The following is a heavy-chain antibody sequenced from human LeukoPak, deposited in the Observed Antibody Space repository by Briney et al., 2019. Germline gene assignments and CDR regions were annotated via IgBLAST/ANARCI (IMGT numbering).Heavy chain of an antibody. D-gene: IGHD3-3*01. CDR3: ASGYDFWSGYPGAFDI. Sequence: PSETLSLTCAVSGHSISSGYYWGCIRQPPGKGLEWIGGIYHSGSTYYNPSLKSRVTISVDTSKNQFSLKLSSVTAADTAVYYCASGYDFWSGYPGAFDIWGQGTMVTVSS. V-gene: IGHV4-38-2*01. J-gene: IGHJ3*02. CDR2: IYHSGST. CDR1: GHSISSGYY.